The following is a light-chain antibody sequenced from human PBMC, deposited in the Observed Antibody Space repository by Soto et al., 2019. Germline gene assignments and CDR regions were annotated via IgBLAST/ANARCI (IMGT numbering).Light chain of an antibody. Sequence: SYELTQPSSVSVSPGQTARITCSGYILAKKYARWIQQKPGQAPVLVIYKESERPSGIPERFSGSSSGTTVTLTIRGAQVEDEADYYCYSAADNNLVFGGGTKVTVL. CDR3: YSAADNNLV. CDR2: KES. CDR1: ILAKKY. V-gene: IGLV3-27*01. J-gene: IGLJ2*01.